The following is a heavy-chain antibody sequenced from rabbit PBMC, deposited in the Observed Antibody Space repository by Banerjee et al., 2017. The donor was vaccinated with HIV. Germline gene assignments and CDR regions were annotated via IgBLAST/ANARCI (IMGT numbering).Heavy chain of an antibody. Sequence: QEQLVESGGGLVQPGGSLKLSCKASGFDFSSYGVSWVRQAPGKGLEWIACIYTSSGSTYYASWAKGRFTISKTSSTTVTLQMTSLTAADTATYFCARDLAGVIGWNFGLWGQGTLVTVS. CDR1: GFDFSSYG. J-gene: IGHJ3*01. V-gene: IGHV1S45*01. D-gene: IGHD4-1*01. CDR2: IYTSSGST. CDR3: ARDLAGVIGWNFGL.